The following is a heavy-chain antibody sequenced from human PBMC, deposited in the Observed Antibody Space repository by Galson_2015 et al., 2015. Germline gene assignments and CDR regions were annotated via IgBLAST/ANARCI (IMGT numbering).Heavy chain of an antibody. V-gene: IGHV3-30*18. Sequence: SLRLSCAASGFTFSSYGMHWVRQAPGKGLEWVAVISYDGSNKYYADSVKGRFTISRDNSKNTLYLQMNSLRAEDTAVYYCAKSGYGSRTKTLYYYGMDVWGQGTTVTVSS. CDR1: GFTFSSYG. J-gene: IGHJ6*02. CDR3: AKSGYGSRTKTLYYYGMDV. D-gene: IGHD3-10*01. CDR2: ISYDGSNK.